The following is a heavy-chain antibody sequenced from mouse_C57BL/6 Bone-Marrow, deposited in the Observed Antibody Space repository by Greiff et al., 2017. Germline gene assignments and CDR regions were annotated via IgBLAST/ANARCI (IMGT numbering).Heavy chain of an antibody. CDR1: GYSFTSYY. CDR2: IYPGSGNT. CDR3: SGLFAY. D-gene: IGHD3-1*01. J-gene: IGHJ3*01. V-gene: IGHV1-66*01. Sequence: VKLMESGPELVKPGASVKISCKASGYSFTSYYIHWVKQRPGQGLEWIGWIYPGSGNTKYNEKFKGKATLTADTSSSTAYMQLSSLTSEDSAVYYCSGLFAYWGQGTLVTVSA.